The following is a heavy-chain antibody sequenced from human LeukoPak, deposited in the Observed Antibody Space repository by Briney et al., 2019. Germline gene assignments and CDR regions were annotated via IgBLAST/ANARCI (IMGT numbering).Heavy chain of an antibody. CDR1: GFTFSSYA. CDR2: ISYDGSNK. J-gene: IGHJ6*02. Sequence: GGSLRLSCAASGFTFSSYAMHWVRQAPGKGLEWVAVISYDGSNKYYADSVKGRFTISRDNSKNTLYLQMNSLRAEDTAVYYCAKTDAGAYGMDVWGQGTTVTVSS. CDR3: AKTDAGAYGMDV. V-gene: IGHV3-30-3*02. D-gene: IGHD3-10*01.